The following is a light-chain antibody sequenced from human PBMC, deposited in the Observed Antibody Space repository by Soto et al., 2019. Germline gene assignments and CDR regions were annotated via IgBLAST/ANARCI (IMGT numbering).Light chain of an antibody. CDR1: QSISNW. V-gene: IGKV1-5*01. CDR2: HAS. Sequence: IQLTQSPSTLPASVGDRVTLTCRASQSISNWLAWYQQKPGTAPKLLIYHASILETAVPSRFSGNGSGTEFTLTISSLQPGDFATYYFQQYNSYSFCQGSRVEIK. CDR3: QQYNSYS. J-gene: IGKJ1*01.